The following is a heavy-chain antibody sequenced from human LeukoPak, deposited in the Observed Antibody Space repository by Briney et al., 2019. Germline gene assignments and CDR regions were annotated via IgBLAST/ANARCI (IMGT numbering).Heavy chain of an antibody. D-gene: IGHD3-10*02. CDR2: IEYDGSYK. V-gene: IGHV3-30*02. CDR1: EFTFSSYG. J-gene: IGHJ4*02. Sequence: GGSLRLSCAASEFTFSSYGMHWVRQAPGKGLEWVTFIEYDGSYKYYADSVKGRFTISRDDSENTLYLQMNSLRAEDTAVYYCAKDTYGLARVTLVGGDYWGQGTLVTVSS. CDR3: AKDTYGLARVTLVGGDY.